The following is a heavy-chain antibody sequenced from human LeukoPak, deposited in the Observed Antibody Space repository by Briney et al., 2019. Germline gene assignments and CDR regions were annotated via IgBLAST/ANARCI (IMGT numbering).Heavy chain of an antibody. D-gene: IGHD2-2*01. V-gene: IGHV1-2*02. CDR2: INPNSGGT. Sequence: ASVKVSCKASGYTFTGYYMHWVPQAPGQGLEWMGWINPNSGGTNYAQKFQGRVTMTRDTSISTAYMELSRLRSDDTAVYYCARVWRYCSSTSCPSYYYYYMDVWGKGTTVTISS. J-gene: IGHJ6*03. CDR3: ARVWRYCSSTSCPSYYYYYMDV. CDR1: GYTFTGYY.